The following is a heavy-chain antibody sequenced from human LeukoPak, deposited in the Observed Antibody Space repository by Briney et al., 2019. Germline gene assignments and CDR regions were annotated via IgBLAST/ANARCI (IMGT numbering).Heavy chain of an antibody. J-gene: IGHJ4*02. CDR2: IRYDGGNK. D-gene: IGHD5-18*01. CDR1: GFTFSSYG. Sequence: GGSLRLSCAASGFTFSSYGMHWVRQAPGKGLEWVAFIRYDGGNKYYADSVKGRFTISRDNSKNTLYLQMNSLRAEDTAVYYCAKERDTAMVTIDYWGQGTLVTVSS. V-gene: IGHV3-30*02. CDR3: AKERDTAMVTIDY.